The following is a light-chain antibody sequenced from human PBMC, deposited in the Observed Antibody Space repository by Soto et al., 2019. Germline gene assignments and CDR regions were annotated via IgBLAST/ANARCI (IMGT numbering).Light chain of an antibody. J-gene: IGKJ1*01. CDR2: GAS. CDR1: QSVSNNY. Sequence: EIELTQSPGTLSLSPGERATLSCRASQSVSNNYLAWYQQKPGQAPRLLIYGASNRATGIPDRFSGSGSGTDFTLTISSLQPDDFATYYCQQYNSYSWTFGQGTKVDIK. CDR3: QQYNSYSWT. V-gene: IGKV3-20*01.